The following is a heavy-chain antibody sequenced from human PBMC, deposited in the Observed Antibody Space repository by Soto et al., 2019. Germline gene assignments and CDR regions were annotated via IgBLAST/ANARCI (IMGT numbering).Heavy chain of an antibody. D-gene: IGHD2-2*01. CDR3: ARVRPPTSTRPAAVLYSFDY. Sequence: QVHLQESGPGLVKPSGTLSLTCGVSRASVSSSHWWTWVHQPPGKGLEWMGAISHVGFTSYNPSLKSRVIMSMDQSRNQFSLKMSSVTAADTAVYYCARVRPPTSTRPAAVLYSFDYWGQGSLVTVSS. V-gene: IGHV4-4*02. CDR2: ISHVGFT. J-gene: IGHJ4*02. CDR1: RASVSSSHW.